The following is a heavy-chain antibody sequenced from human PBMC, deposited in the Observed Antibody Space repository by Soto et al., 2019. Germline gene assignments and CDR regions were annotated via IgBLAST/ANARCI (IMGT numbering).Heavy chain of an antibody. Sequence: QVQLVESGGGVVQPGRSLRLSCAASGFTFSRYAMHWVRQAPGKGLEGVAVISYDGSNKYYEDSVKGRSTISEDNSKKTLYLQMNRLREEDPAEYYSARYNERLLGYWGRGTLVTVSS. D-gene: IGHD3-3*01. J-gene: IGHJ4*02. CDR3: ARYNERLLGY. CDR1: GFTFSRYA. V-gene: IGHV3-30-3*01. CDR2: ISYDGSNK.